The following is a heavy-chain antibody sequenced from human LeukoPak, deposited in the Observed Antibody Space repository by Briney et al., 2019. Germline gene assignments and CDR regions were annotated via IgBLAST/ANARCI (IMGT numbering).Heavy chain of an antibody. CDR2: IYPGNSDT. V-gene: IGHV5-51*01. D-gene: IGHD1-26*01. Sequence: GEALKISCNGSGYXFVTYWIGWVRQMPGKGLEWMGIIYPGNSDTRYSPSFQGQVTISADTSISTAYLQWGSLKASDTAMYYCVRLSVSGFDYWGQGTLVTVSS. CDR3: VRLSVSGFDY. J-gene: IGHJ4*02. CDR1: GYXFVTYW.